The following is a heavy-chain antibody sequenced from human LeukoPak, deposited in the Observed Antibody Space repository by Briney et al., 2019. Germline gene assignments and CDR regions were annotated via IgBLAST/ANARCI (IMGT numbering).Heavy chain of an antibody. J-gene: IGHJ4*02. CDR3: AKDLGVPEDY. Sequence: GGSLRLSGAASGFTFSSYGMHWVRQAPGKGREWVAFIRYDGSNKYYADSVKGRFTISRDNSKNTLYLQMNSLRAEDTAVYYCAKDLGVPEDYWGQGTLVTVSS. CDR2: IRYDGSNK. V-gene: IGHV3-30*02. CDR1: GFTFSSYG. D-gene: IGHD2-8*01.